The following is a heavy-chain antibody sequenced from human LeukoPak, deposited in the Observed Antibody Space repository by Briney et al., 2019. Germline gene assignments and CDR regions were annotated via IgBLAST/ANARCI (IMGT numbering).Heavy chain of an antibody. D-gene: IGHD3-10*01. V-gene: IGHV3-30*18. CDR1: GFTFSSYG. Sequence: GRSLRLSCAASGFTFSSYGMHWVRQAPGKGLEWVAVITYDGSNKYYADSVKGRFTISRDNSKNTLYLQMNSLRAEDTAVYYCAKMGTGSYLNWFDPWGQGTLVTVSS. J-gene: IGHJ5*02. CDR3: AKMGTGSYLNWFDP. CDR2: ITYDGSNK.